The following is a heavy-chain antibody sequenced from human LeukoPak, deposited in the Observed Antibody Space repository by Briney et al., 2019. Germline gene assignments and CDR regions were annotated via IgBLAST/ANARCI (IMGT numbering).Heavy chain of an antibody. Sequence: PGGSLRLSCAASGFTVSSNYMSWVRQAPGKGLEWVSVIYSGGSTYYADSVKGRFTISRDNAKNSLYLQMHSLRAEDTAVYYCARDRIGGEEFWGQGTLVTVSS. D-gene: IGHD3-16*01. CDR2: IYSGGST. CDR1: GFTVSSNY. CDR3: ARDRIGGEEF. V-gene: IGHV3-53*01. J-gene: IGHJ4*02.